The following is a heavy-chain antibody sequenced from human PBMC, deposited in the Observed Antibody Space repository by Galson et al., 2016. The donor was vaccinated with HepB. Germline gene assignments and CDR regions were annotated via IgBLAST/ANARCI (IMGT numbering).Heavy chain of an antibody. J-gene: IGHJ4*02. D-gene: IGHD2-2*01. CDR2: TVVGSGNT. CDR3: AAVLYCGNVNCYPPRDY. V-gene: IGHV1-58*01. Sequence: SVKVSCKASGFTFTSSAVQWVRQARGQRLEWIGWTVVGSGNTNCAQKFQERVTVTRDMSTATVYMELSSLRPEDTAIYYSAAVLYCGNVNCYPPRDYWGQGTLVTVSS. CDR1: GFTFTSSA.